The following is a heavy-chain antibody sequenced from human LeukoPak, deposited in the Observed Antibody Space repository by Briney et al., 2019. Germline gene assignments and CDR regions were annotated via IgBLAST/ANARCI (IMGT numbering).Heavy chain of an antibody. J-gene: IGHJ4*02. Sequence: GGSLRLSCAASGFTFSSYAMSWVRQAPGKGLEWVSAISGSGGSTYYADSVKGRFAISRGNSKNTLYLQMNSLRAEDTAVYYCATSLTGYYKGPRDYWGQGTLVTVSS. V-gene: IGHV3-23*01. CDR2: ISGSGGST. D-gene: IGHD3-9*01. CDR3: ATSLTGYYKGPRDY. CDR1: GFTFSSYA.